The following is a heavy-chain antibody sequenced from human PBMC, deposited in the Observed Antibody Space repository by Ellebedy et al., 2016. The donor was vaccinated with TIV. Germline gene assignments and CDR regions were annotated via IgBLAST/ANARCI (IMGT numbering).Heavy chain of an antibody. D-gene: IGHD3-10*01. CDR2: VFWNDDK. Sequence: SGPTLVKPTQTLTLTCTFSGFSLSANGVGVGWIRQPPGKALEWLAVVFWNDDKNYSPSLKSRLSITQDISRNQVVLTMTNMDPVDTATYYCLRKGFGTSLDYWGQGALVTVSS. CDR1: GFSLSANGVG. V-gene: IGHV2-5*01. CDR3: LRKGFGTSLDY. J-gene: IGHJ4*02.